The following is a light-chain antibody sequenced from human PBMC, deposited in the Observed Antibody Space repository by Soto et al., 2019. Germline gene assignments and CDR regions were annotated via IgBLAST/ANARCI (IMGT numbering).Light chain of an antibody. Sequence: EIVLTQSPGTLSLSPGERATLSCRASQSVSNNYLAWYQQKPGQAPRLLIYGASNRATGIPDRFSGSGSGTDFTLTISRLEPEDFATYYCQQVNSFPSTFGQGTRLEIK. CDR3: QQVNSFPST. CDR1: QSVSNNY. CDR2: GAS. J-gene: IGKJ5*01. V-gene: IGKV3-20*01.